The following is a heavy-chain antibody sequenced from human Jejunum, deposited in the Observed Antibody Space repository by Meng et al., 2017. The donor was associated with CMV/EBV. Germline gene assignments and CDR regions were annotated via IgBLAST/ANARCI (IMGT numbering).Heavy chain of an antibody. CDR3: VKDLFYSFDY. CDR1: GFTFSSSA. D-gene: IGHD4-11*01. J-gene: IGHJ4*02. Sequence: VGSGGGLVMPGVSLRLSFAASGFTFSSSAMHWVRQFPGKGLEWVSFIAHDRSTKTYTDSVKGRFTISRDDSKNTVYLEMNSLRVEDTAVYYCVKDLFYSFDYWGQGSLVTVSS. CDR2: IAHDRSTK. V-gene: IGHV3-30*02.